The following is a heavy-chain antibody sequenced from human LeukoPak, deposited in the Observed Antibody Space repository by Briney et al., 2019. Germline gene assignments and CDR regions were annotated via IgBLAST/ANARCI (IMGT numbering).Heavy chain of an antibody. D-gene: IGHD3-22*01. V-gene: IGHV1-2*02. Sequence: GASVTVSCKASGYTFTGYYMHWVRQAPGQGLEWMGWINPNSGGTNYAQKFQGRVTMTRDTSISTAYMELSRLRSDDTAVYYCARDIARWDYYDSSGYDDYWGQGTLVTVSS. CDR1: GYTFTGYY. J-gene: IGHJ4*02. CDR2: INPNSGGT. CDR3: ARDIARWDYYDSSGYDDY.